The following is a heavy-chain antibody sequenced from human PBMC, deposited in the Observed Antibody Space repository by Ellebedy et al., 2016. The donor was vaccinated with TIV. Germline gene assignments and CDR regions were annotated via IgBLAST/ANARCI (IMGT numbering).Heavy chain of an antibody. Sequence: ASVKVSCKASGYTFTGYYMHWARQAPGQGLEWMGWINPNSGGTNYAQKFQGRVTMTRDTSISTVYMELSRLRSDDTAVYYCARDRLWNDGGPFDYWGQGTLVTVSS. CDR1: GYTFTGYY. CDR3: ARDRLWNDGGPFDY. V-gene: IGHV1-2*02. CDR2: INPNSGGT. D-gene: IGHD1-1*01. J-gene: IGHJ4*02.